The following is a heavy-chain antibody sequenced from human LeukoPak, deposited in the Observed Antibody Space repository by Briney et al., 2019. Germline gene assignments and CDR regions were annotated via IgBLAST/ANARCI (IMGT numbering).Heavy chain of an antibody. CDR2: IHDGRNE. CDR1: GFTFNNFG. D-gene: IGHD2-2*01. V-gene: IGHV3-30*02. Sequence: PGGSLRLSCAASGFTFNNFGIHWVRQAPGKGLEWVAFIHDGRNEYYADSVKGRFTISRDISKSTLFLQMNSPRPEDTALYYCAKDHSGYCSSTSSLCYMDVWGKGTTVTVSS. J-gene: IGHJ6*03. CDR3: AKDHSGYCSSTSSLCYMDV.